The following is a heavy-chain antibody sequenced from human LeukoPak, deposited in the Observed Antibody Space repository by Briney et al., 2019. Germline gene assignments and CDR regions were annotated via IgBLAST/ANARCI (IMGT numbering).Heavy chain of an antibody. Sequence: PSETLSLTCTVSGGSISSSSYYWGRIRQPPGKGLEWIGSIYYSGSTYYNPSLKSRVTISVDTSKNQFSLKLSSVTAADTAVYYCARGYDGVVVPAAIGGYYYYYMDVWGKGTTVTISS. V-gene: IGHV4-39*07. CDR1: GGSISSSSYY. J-gene: IGHJ6*03. D-gene: IGHD2-2*02. CDR3: ARGYDGVVVPAAIGGYYYYYMDV. CDR2: IYYSGST.